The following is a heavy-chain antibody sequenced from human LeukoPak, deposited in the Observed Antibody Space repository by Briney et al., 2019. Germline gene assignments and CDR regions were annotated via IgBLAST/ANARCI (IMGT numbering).Heavy chain of an antibody. CDR2: IYYSGST. J-gene: IGHJ4*02. Sequence: SETLSLTCTVSGGSISSSSYYWGWIRQPPGKGLEWIGSIYYSGSTYYNPSLKSRVTISVDTSKNQFSLKLSSVTAEDTAVYYCAREKAHRHMIVVVITDGDYWGQGTLVSVSS. V-gene: IGHV4-39*02. CDR3: AREKAHRHMIVVVITDGDY. CDR1: GGSISSSSYY. D-gene: IGHD3-22*01.